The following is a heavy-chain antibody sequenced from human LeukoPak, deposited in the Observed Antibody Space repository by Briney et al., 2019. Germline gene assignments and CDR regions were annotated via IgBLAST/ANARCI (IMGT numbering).Heavy chain of an antibody. Sequence: SETLSLTCTVSGGSISSYYWSWIRQPPGKGLEWIGYIYYSGSTNYNPSLKSRVTISVDTSKNQFSLKLSSVTAADTAVYYCARVRRYSGSYWLDPWGQGTLVTVSS. J-gene: IGHJ5*02. CDR2: IYYSGST. CDR1: GGSISSYY. V-gene: IGHV4-59*01. CDR3: ARVRRYSGSYWLDP. D-gene: IGHD1-26*01.